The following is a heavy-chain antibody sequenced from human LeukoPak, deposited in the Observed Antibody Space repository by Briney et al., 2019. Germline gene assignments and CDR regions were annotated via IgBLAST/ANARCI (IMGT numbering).Heavy chain of an antibody. CDR3: ASGSITIDAFDI. J-gene: IGHJ3*02. Sequence: SETLSLTCAVYGASFSDYSWSWIRQPPGKGLEWIGEINHSGSTNYNPSLKSRVTISVDTSKNQFSLKLSSVTAADTAVYYCASGSITIDAFDIWGQGTMVTVSS. D-gene: IGHD3-9*01. V-gene: IGHV4-34*01. CDR2: INHSGST. CDR1: GASFSDYS.